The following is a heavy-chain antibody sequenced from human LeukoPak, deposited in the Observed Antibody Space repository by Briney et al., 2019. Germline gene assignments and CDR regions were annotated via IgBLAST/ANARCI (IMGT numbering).Heavy chain of an antibody. CDR2: INEDGSGK. CDR3: ARGGVRRGYYDY. J-gene: IGHJ4*02. V-gene: IGHV3-7*01. CDR1: GFSFSNYW. D-gene: IGHD1-14*01. Sequence: PGGSLRLSCAASGFSFSNYWMKWVRQDPGKGLEWVANINEDGSGKYYVDSVRGRFTISRDNAKNSLYLQMNSLRTEDTAIYYCARGGVRRGYYDYWGQGTLVTVSS.